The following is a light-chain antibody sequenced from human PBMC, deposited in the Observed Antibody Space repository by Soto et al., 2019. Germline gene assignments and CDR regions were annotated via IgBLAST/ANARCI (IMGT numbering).Light chain of an antibody. J-gene: IGLJ2*01. Sequence: QSALTQHRSVSGSPGQSVTISCTGTISDIEGYNYVSWYQHHPGKAPKLLISDVTKRPSWVPDRFSGSKSGSTASLTISELQAEDEAVYYCSSYAGSNNLVFGGGTKLTVL. CDR2: DVT. V-gene: IGLV2-11*01. CDR1: ISDIEGYNY. CDR3: SSYAGSNNLV.